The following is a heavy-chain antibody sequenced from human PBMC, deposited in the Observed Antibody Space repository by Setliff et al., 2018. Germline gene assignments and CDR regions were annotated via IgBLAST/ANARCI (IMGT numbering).Heavy chain of an antibody. CDR3: ATMTYSSGYYTLDY. CDR1: GDSVSLGNNY. D-gene: IGHD3-22*01. V-gene: IGHV4-61*01. CDR2: IYYTGST. Sequence: KASETLSLTCTVSGDSVSLGNNYWNWIRQPPGKGLEWIGYIYYTGSTKYNPSLKSRVTISVDTSKNQFSLKLNSVTAADTAVYYCATMTYSSGYYTLDYWGQGTLVTVSS. J-gene: IGHJ4*02.